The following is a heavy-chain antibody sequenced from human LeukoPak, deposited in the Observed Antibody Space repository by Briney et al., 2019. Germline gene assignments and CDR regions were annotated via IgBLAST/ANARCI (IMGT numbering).Heavy chain of an antibody. J-gene: IGHJ4*02. CDR2: ISYDGSNK. V-gene: IGHV3-30-3*01. D-gene: IGHD6-19*01. Sequence: GRSLRLSCAASGFTFSSYAMHWVRQAPGKGLEWVAVISYDGSNKYHADSVKGRFTISRDNSKNTLYLQMNSLRAEDTAVYYCAVAGMNGIDYWGQGTLVTVSS. CDR1: GFTFSSYA. CDR3: AVAGMNGIDY.